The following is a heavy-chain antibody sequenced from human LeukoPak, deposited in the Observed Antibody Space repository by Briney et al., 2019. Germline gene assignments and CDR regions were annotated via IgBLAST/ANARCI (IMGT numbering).Heavy chain of an antibody. CDR1: GFTFITCA. V-gene: IGHV3-30-3*01. D-gene: IGHD6-19*01. CDR3: AREGPVAGNFDY. Sequence: PGRSLRLSCAASGFTFITCAMHWVRQAPGKGLEWVAVISYHGSNKDYADSVKGRFTISRDNSKNTLYLEMNSLRAEDTAVYYCAREGPVAGNFDYWGQGTLVTVSP. J-gene: IGHJ4*02. CDR2: ISYHGSNK.